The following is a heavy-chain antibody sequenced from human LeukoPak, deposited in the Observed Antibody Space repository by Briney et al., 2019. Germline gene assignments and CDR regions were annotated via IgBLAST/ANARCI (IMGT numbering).Heavy chain of an antibody. D-gene: IGHD1-14*01. CDR2: INPGGSET. CDR1: GFPFSSFS. J-gene: IGHJ3*01. Sequence: PGGSLRLSCAASGFPFSSFSMHWVRRAPGKGLVWISHINPGGSETNYADSVKGRFTISRVNAKNTLYLQLNSLRAEDTAVYYCARDHSGTGAAFDLWGQGTRVTVSS. V-gene: IGHV3-74*01. CDR3: ARDHSGTGAAFDL.